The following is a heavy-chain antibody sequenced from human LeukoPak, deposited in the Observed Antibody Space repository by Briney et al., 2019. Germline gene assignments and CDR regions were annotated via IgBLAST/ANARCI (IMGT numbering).Heavy chain of an antibody. CDR1: GFTFSSYA. V-gene: IGHV3-30*01. Sequence: GGSLRLSCAASGFTFSSYAMHWVRRAPGKGLEWVAVISYDGSNKYYADSVKGRFTISRDNSKNTLYLQMNSLRAEDTAVYYCARTCRWETLDYWGQGTLVTVSS. CDR3: ARTCRWETLDY. J-gene: IGHJ4*02. D-gene: IGHD1-26*01. CDR2: ISYDGSNK.